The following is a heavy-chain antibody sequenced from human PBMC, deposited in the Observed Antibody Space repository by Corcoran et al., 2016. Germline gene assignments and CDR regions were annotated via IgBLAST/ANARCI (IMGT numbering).Heavy chain of an antibody. CDR1: GYSISSGYY. Sequence: QVQLQETGPGLVKPSETLSLTCTVSGYSISSGYYWGWIRQPPGKGLEWIGSIYHSGSTYYNPSLKSRVTISVDTSKNQFSLKLSSVTAADTAVYYCARAVGGEIVSWGQGTLVTVSS. CDR3: ARAVGGEIVS. V-gene: IGHV4-38-2*02. D-gene: IGHD3-16*01. CDR2: IYHSGST. J-gene: IGHJ4*02.